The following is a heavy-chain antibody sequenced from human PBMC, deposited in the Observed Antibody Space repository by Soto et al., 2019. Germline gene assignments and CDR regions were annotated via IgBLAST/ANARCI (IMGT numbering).Heavy chain of an antibody. D-gene: IGHD1-1*01. CDR1: GGSIRSTTYY. V-gene: IGHV4-39*01. CDR3: VRHWSSSGNNWFDP. Sequence: ETLSLTCTVSGGSIRSTTYYWAWIRQSPGKGLEWIASIYYSGTTYYHPSLKSRVTMSVDTPKNQVSLKLSSVTAADTAVYYCVRHWSSSGNNWFDPWGQGTQVTVS. CDR2: IYYSGTT. J-gene: IGHJ5*02.